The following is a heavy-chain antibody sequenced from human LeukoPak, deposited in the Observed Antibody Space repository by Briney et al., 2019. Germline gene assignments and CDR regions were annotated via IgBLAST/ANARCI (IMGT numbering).Heavy chain of an antibody. CDR3: AKRGVVIRGILVIGYHQEAYHYDF. D-gene: IGHD3-10*01. CDR2: TRTGGGST. CDR1: GPSLSNYA. J-gene: IGHJ4*02. Sequence: PGGSLRLSCVVSGPSLSNYAMTWVRQLPGRGMGWVSYTRTGGGSTTYADSVKCRCTISRDTSLNTLYLQMNNLRAEDTAVYFCAKRGVVIRGILVIGYHQEAYHYDFWGQGVLVTVSS. V-gene: IGHV3-23*01.